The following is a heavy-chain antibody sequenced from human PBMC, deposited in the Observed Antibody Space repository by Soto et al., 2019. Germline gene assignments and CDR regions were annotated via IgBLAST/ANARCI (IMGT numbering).Heavy chain of an antibody. CDR3: AKGGSSSARYFDS. CDR1: GFTLSGYG. Sequence: QVQVVESGGGVVQPGRSLRLSCAASGFTLSGYGMHWVRQAPGKGLEWVAVISYDGRNQYYADSVKGRFTVSRDNSKSTLYLQMDSLGVEDSAVYYCAKGGSSSARYFDSWGQGTLVTVSS. CDR2: ISYDGRNQ. V-gene: IGHV3-30*18. D-gene: IGHD6-6*01. J-gene: IGHJ4*02.